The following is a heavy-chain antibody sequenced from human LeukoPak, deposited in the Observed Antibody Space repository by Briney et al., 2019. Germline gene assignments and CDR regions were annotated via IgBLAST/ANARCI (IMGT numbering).Heavy chain of an antibody. V-gene: IGHV1-69*13. Sequence: SVKVSCKASGGTFSSYAISWVRQAPGQGLEWMGGIIPIFGTANYAQKFQGRVTITADESTSTAYMELSSLRSEDTAVYYCATHQGDSSGWENWFDPWGQGTLVTVSS. D-gene: IGHD6-19*01. CDR3: ATHQGDSSGWENWFDP. J-gene: IGHJ5*02. CDR1: GGTFSSYA. CDR2: IIPIFGTA.